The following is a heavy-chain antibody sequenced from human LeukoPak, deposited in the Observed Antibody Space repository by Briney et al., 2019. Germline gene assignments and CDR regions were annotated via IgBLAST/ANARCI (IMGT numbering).Heavy chain of an antibody. D-gene: IGHD3-16*02. J-gene: IGHJ4*02. CDR3: ARPHGITFGGGIVGGYFDY. Sequence: ASVKVSCKASGYTFTGYYMHWVRQAPGQGLEWMGWINPNSGGTNYAQKFQGRVTMTRDTSISTAYMELSRLRSDDTAVYYCARPHGITFGGGIVGGYFDYWGQGTLVTVSS. V-gene: IGHV1-2*02. CDR2: INPNSGGT. CDR1: GYTFTGYY.